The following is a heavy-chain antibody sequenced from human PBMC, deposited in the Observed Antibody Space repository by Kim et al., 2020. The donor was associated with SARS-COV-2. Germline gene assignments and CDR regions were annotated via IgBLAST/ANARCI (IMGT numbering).Heavy chain of an antibody. CDR2: IGTKADT. CDR1: GFTFSSYD. Sequence: GGSLRLSCAASGFTFSSYDMHWVRQGTEKGLEWVSSIGTKADTYYPDSVKDRFTISRENAKDSFYLQMNSLRAEDTAVYYCARGALEEGIRATKGYFDLWGRGAVVRVSS. CDR3: ARGALEEGIRATKGYFDL. J-gene: IGHJ2*01. D-gene: IGHD1-20*01. V-gene: IGHV3-13*04.